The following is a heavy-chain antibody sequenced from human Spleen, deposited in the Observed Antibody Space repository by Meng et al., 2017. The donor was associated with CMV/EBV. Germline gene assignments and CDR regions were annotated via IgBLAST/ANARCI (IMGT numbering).Heavy chain of an antibody. CDR1: GFTFSSYA. J-gene: IGHJ3*02. CDR2: ISYDGSNK. Sequence: GGSLRLSCAASGFTFSSYAMHWVRQAPGKGLEWVAVISYDGSNKYYADSVKGRFTISRDNSKNTLYLQMNSLRAEDTAVYYCARESIVMASGAFDIWGQGTMVTVSS. D-gene: IGHD2-21*01. V-gene: IGHV3-30-3*01. CDR3: ARESIVMASGAFDI.